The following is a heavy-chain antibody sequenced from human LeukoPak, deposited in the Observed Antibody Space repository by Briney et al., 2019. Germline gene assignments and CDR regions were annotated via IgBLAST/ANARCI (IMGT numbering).Heavy chain of an antibody. CDR1: GGSISSYY. V-gene: IGHV4-59*01. Sequence: PSETLSLTCTVSGGSISSYYWSWIRQPPGKGLEWIGYIYYSGSTNYNPSLKSRVTISVDTSKNQFSLKLSSVTVADTAVYYCASLLRGSYYNWFDPWGQGTLVTVSS. D-gene: IGHD1-26*01. CDR2: IYYSGST. J-gene: IGHJ5*02. CDR3: ASLLRGSYYNWFDP.